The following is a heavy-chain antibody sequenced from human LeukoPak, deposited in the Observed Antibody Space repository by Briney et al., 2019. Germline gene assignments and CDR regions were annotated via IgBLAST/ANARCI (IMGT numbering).Heavy chain of an antibody. CDR2: IKQDGSEK. D-gene: IGHD2-15*01. CDR3: ARAPVTSCSGVLCYPFDY. V-gene: IGHV3-7*01. CDR1: GFNFNTYW. Sequence: GGSLRLSCAASGFNFNTYWMSWVRQAPGKGLEWVANIKQDGSEKFYVDSMKGRFTISRDNSKNSLYLQMNSLRAEDTAMYYCARAPVTSCSGVLCYPFDYWGQGTLVTVSS. J-gene: IGHJ4*02.